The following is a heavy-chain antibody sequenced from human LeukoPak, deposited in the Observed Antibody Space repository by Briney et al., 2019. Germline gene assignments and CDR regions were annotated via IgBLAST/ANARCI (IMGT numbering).Heavy chain of an antibody. Sequence: PGGSLRLSCAASGFTFSSYEMNWVRQAPGKGLEWVSYISTSGSTKYYADSVKGRFTISRDNSKNTLYHQMNSLRAEDTAVYYCARAPGSFPFYYMDVWGKGTTVTISS. J-gene: IGHJ6*03. CDR3: ARAPGSFPFYYMDV. V-gene: IGHV3-48*03. D-gene: IGHD3-10*01. CDR1: GFTFSSYE. CDR2: ISTSGSTK.